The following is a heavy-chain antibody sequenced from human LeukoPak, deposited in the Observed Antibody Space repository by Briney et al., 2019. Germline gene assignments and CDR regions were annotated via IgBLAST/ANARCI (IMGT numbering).Heavy chain of an antibody. V-gene: IGHV4-4*07. D-gene: IGHD4-17*01. CDR1: GGSISGSY. Sequence: SETLSLTCTVSGGSISGSYWSWIRQPAGKGLEWIGRIYTSGSTNYNPSLKSRVTMSVDTSKNQFSLKLSSVTAADTAVYYCARDVTVTTDYGMDVWGQGTTVTVSS. CDR3: ARDVTVTTDYGMDV. CDR2: IYTSGST. J-gene: IGHJ6*02.